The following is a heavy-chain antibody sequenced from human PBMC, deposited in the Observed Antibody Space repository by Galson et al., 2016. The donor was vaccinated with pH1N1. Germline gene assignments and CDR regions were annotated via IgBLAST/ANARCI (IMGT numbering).Heavy chain of an antibody. J-gene: IGHJ6*03. D-gene: IGHD1-1*01. CDR2: IYLDDSDT. Sequence: QSGAEVKKPGESLKISCKGSGYGFPTSWIGWVRQMPGKSLEWMGSIYLDDSDTRYSPSFQGQVTISADKSIRTTYLQWSSLKASDTAIYYCARHVALDPPVEYYYIDVWGKGTTVIVSS. CDR1: GYGFPTSW. CDR3: ARHVALDPPVEYYYIDV. V-gene: IGHV5-51*01.